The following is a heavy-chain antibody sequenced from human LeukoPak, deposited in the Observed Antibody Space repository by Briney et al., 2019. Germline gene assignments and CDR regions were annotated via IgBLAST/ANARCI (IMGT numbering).Heavy chain of an antibody. CDR1: GYTFTSYD. CDR2: ISAYNGNT. CDR3: ARDTYSRSSPMDV. Sequence: GASVKVSCKASGYTFTSYDINWVRQAPGQGLEWMGWISAYNGNTNYAQKLQGRVTMTTDTSTSTAYMELRSLRSDDTAVYYCARDTYSRSSPMDVWGKGITVTVSS. J-gene: IGHJ6*03. D-gene: IGHD6-13*01. V-gene: IGHV1-18*01.